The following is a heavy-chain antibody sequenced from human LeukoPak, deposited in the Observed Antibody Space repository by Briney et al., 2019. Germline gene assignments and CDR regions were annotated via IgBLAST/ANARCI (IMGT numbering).Heavy chain of an antibody. D-gene: IGHD6-19*01. CDR3: VRHSSGWFFDY. Sequence: GGSLRLSCAASEFTFNTYNMNWVRQAPGKGLEWVSYISSSGDIMYYADSVKGRFTISRDNARNSLYLQMNSLRAEDTAVYYCVRHSSGWFFDYWGQGALVTVSS. J-gene: IGHJ4*02. V-gene: IGHV3-48*04. CDR2: ISSSGDIM. CDR1: EFTFNTYN.